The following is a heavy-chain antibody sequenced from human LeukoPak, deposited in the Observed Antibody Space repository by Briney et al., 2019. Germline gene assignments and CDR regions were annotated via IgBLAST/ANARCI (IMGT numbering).Heavy chain of an antibody. CDR3: ARDRLQGYYYGSGTGMDV. J-gene: IGHJ6*04. CDR2: ISYDGSNK. D-gene: IGHD3-10*01. Sequence: GGSLRLSCAASGFTFNSYAMHGVRDAPRKGLEGVAVISYDGSNKYYADSGKGLFTISRDNSKNTLYLQMNSLRAEATAVYSCARDRLQGYYYGSGTGMDVWGKGTTVTVSS. CDR1: GFTFNSYA. V-gene: IGHV3-30*04.